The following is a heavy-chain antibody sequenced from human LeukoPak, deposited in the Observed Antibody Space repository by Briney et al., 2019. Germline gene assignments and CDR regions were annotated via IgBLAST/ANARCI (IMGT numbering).Heavy chain of an antibody. CDR3: ARVRFLEWLSDAFDI. D-gene: IGHD3-3*01. Sequence: PSETLSLTCTVSGGSISSYYWSWIRQPPGKGLEWIGYIYYSGSTNYNPSLKSRVTISVDTSKNQFSLKLSSVTAADTAVYYCARVRFLEWLSDAFDIWGQGTMVTASS. J-gene: IGHJ3*02. CDR2: IYYSGST. CDR1: GGSISSYY. V-gene: IGHV4-59*01.